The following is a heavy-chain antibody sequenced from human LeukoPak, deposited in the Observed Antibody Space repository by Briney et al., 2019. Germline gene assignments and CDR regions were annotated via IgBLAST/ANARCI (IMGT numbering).Heavy chain of an antibody. V-gene: IGHV3-48*03. CDR2: ISSSGSTI. CDR3: VRNGDYPFYYYYYGMDV. CDR1: GFTFSSYE. D-gene: IGHD4-17*01. J-gene: IGHJ6*02. Sequence: GGSLRLSCAASGFTFSSYEMNWVRQAPGKGLEWVSYISSSGSTIYYADSVKGRFTISRDNAKNSLYLQMNSLRAEDTAVYYCVRNGDYPFYYYYYGMDVWGQGTTVTVSS.